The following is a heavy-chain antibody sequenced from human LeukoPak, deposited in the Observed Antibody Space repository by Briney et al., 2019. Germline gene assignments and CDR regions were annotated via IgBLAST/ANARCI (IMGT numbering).Heavy chain of an antibody. CDR2: INHSGST. CDR3: ASHDYGDYASFDY. J-gene: IGHJ4*02. Sequence: PSETLCLTCAVYGGSFSGYYWSWLRQPPGKGLEWIGEINHSGSTNYNPSLKSRVTISVDTSKNQFSLKLSSVTAADTAVYYCASHDYGDYASFDYWGQGTLVTVSS. CDR1: GGSFSGYY. D-gene: IGHD4-17*01. V-gene: IGHV4-34*01.